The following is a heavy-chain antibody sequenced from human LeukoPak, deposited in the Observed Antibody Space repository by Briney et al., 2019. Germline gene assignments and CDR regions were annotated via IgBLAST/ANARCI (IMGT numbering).Heavy chain of an antibody. CDR3: TRDIASNYFDY. Sequence: GGSLRLSCAASGFTFSHCGMHWVRQAPGKGLEWVAIIRYDGSNKYYADSVKGRFTISRDNSKNTLYPQMNSLGVEDTAVYYCTRDIASNYFDYWGQGPLVTVSS. D-gene: IGHD4-11*01. CDR1: GFTFSHCG. CDR2: IRYDGSNK. V-gene: IGHV3-33*01. J-gene: IGHJ4*02.